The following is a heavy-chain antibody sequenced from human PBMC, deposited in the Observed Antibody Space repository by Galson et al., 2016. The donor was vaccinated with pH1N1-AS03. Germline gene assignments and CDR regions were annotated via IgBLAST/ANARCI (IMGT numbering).Heavy chain of an antibody. CDR3: ARGIRNTKKNFGVDA. Sequence: SVKVSCKASGYTFSTYGVSWVRQAPGQGLEWMGGIIPVFGTANYAQQFQDRVTITADASRREAYMEIRSLRSEDSALYFCARGIRNTKKNFGVDAWGQGTAVIVSS. J-gene: IGHJ6*02. CDR2: IIPVFGTA. V-gene: IGHV1-69*13. CDR1: GYTFSTYG. D-gene: IGHD1-14*01.